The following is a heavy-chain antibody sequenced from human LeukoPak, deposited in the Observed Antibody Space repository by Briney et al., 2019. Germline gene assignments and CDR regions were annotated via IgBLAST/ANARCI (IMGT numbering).Heavy chain of an antibody. CDR2: IYHSGST. J-gene: IGHJ4*02. V-gene: IGHV4-4*02. Sequence: PSGTLSLTCAVSGGSISSNNWWSWVRQPPGKGLEWIGEIYHSGSTNCDPSLKSRVTISVDKSKNQFSLKLSSVTAADTAVYYCASTQPSRINSGSSFDYWGQGTLVTVSS. CDR1: GGSISSNNW. D-gene: IGHD1-26*01. CDR3: ASTQPSRINSGSSFDY.